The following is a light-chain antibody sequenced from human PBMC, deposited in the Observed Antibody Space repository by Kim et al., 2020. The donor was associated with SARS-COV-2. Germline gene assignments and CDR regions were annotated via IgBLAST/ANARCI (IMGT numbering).Light chain of an antibody. J-gene: IGLJ1*01. Sequence: GQSITISCPGTSSDVGSYNLGSWYQQHPGKAPKLMNYEGSKRPSGVYRRFSGTKSGNTAPLTISGLQAEDEADYCCCSYAGSSTYVFGTGTKVTVL. CDR3: CSYAGSSTYV. V-gene: IGLV2-23*01. CDR1: SSDVGSYNL. CDR2: EGS.